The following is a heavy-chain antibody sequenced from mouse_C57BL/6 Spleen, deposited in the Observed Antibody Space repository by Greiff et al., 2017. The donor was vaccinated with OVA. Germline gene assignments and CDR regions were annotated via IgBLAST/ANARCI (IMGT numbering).Heavy chain of an antibody. CDR3: ARDSSGYYYFDY. D-gene: IGHD3-2*02. CDR1: GYAFSSSW. V-gene: IGHV1-82*01. Sequence: QVQLQQSGPELVKPGASVKISCKASGYAFSSSWMNWVKQRPGKGLEWIGRIYPGDGDTNYNGKFKGKATLTADKSSSTAYMQLSSLTSEDSAVYFCARDSSGYYYFDYGGQGTTLTVSS. J-gene: IGHJ2*01. CDR2: IYPGDGDT.